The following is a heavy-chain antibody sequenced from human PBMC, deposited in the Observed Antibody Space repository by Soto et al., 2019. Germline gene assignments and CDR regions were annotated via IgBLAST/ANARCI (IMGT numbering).Heavy chain of an antibody. CDR3: ARDQGSSWYPYAEYFPH. Sequence: EVQLVESGGGLVQPGGSLRLSCAASGFTFSSYWMSWVRQAPGKGLEWVANIKQDGSEKYYVDSVKGRLTISRDNAKNSLYLQMNSLRAEDTAVYYCARDQGSSWYPYAEYFPHWGQGTLVTVSS. D-gene: IGHD6-13*01. V-gene: IGHV3-7*01. J-gene: IGHJ1*01. CDR2: IKQDGSEK. CDR1: GFTFSSYW.